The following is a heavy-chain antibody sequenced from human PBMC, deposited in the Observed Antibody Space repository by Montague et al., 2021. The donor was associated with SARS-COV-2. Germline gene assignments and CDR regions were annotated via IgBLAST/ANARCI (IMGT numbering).Heavy chain of an antibody. CDR1: GGSISSYY. CDR2: IYYSGST. D-gene: IGHD6-6*01. V-gene: IGHV4-59*01. J-gene: IGHJ4*02. CDR3: ARGREYSSSAGFDY. Sequence: SETLSLTCTVSGGSISSYYWSWIRQPPGKGLEWIGYIYYSGSTNXNPSLKSRVTISVGTSKNQFSLKLSSVTAADTAVYYCARGREYSSSAGFDYWGQGTLVTVSS.